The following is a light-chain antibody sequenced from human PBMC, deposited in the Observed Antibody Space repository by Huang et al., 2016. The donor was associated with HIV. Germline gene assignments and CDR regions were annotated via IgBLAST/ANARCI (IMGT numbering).Light chain of an antibody. CDR3: QQYYSTPRT. V-gene: IGKV4-1*01. J-gene: IGKJ1*01. CDR2: WAS. Sequence: DIVMTQSPDSLAVSLGERATINCKSSQSVLHHSNNKNYLAWYQQKPGKPPKLLIYWASTRESVVPDQFSGSGSGTDFTLTISTLQAEDVAVYYCQQYYSTPRTFGQGTKVEIK. CDR1: QSVLHHSNNKNY.